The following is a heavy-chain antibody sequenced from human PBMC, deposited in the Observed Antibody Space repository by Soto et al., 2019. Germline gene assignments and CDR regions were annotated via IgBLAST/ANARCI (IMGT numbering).Heavy chain of an antibody. CDR1: GLTLSSYS. V-gene: IGHV3-48*01. CDR2: ISSSSGTI. CDR3: ARRFLYDSSGFDY. D-gene: IGHD3-22*01. J-gene: IGHJ4*02. Sequence: PGGSLRLSCAASGLTLSSYSMNWVRQAPGKGLEWISYISSSSGTIYYADSVKGRFTISRDNAKNSMYLQMNSLRAEDTAVYYCARRFLYDSSGFDYWGQGA.